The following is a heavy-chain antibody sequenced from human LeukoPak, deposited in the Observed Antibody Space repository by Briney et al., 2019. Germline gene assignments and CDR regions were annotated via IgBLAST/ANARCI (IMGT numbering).Heavy chain of an antibody. Sequence: SVKVSCKASGGTFSSYAISWVRQAPGQGLEWMGGIIPIFGTANYAQKFQGRVTITADESTSTVYMELSSLRAEDTALYHCARSTTGGIDFDYWGQGTLVTVSS. CDR2: IIPIFGTA. V-gene: IGHV1-69*13. CDR3: ARSTTGGIDFDY. D-gene: IGHD4-17*01. J-gene: IGHJ4*02. CDR1: GGTFSSYA.